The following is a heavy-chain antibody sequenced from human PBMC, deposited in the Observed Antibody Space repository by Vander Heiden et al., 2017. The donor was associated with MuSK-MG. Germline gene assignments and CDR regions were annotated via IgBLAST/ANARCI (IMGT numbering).Heavy chain of an antibody. CDR3: ERGRCSRGYSYGYFDY. J-gene: IGHJ4*02. Sequence: APGNRLEWVPYIRRSGSYINYADSVKGRITSSRDNAKNALYLQMNSLRAEDTDVYYCERGRCSRGYSYGYFDYWGQGTLVTVSS. V-gene: IGHV3-21*01. D-gene: IGHD5-18*01. CDR2: IRRSGSYI.